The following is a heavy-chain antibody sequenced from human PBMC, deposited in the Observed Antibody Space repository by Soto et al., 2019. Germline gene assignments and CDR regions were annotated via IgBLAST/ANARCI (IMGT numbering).Heavy chain of an antibody. Sequence: QVQLVQSGAEVKKPGASVKVSCKASGYTFTSYGISWVRQAPGQGLEWMGWISAYNGNTNYAEKLQGRVTMTTDTPSRTTYMELRSLRTDDTAVYYCLVGDDYGGSDYDAFDIWGQGTMVTVSS. J-gene: IGHJ3*02. CDR3: LVGDDYGGSDYDAFDI. CDR1: GYTFTSYG. D-gene: IGHD4-17*01. V-gene: IGHV1-18*01. CDR2: ISAYNGNT.